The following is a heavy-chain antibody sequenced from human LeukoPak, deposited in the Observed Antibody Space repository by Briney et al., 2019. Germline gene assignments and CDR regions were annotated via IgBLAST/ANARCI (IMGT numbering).Heavy chain of an antibody. V-gene: IGHV3-23*01. CDR1: GFNFSSYP. CDR2: ISGIGGSK. Sequence: GGALRLSCAASGFNFSSYPMGSARQAPGKGLEGDQAISGIGGSKYYADFITGRFTIDRDNAKNTLYLEMTSLRAEDTAVYYCENGKGDGVFFYYFDYWGQGTLVTVSS. D-gene: IGHD4-17*01. J-gene: IGHJ4*02. CDR3: ENGKGDGVFFYYFDY.